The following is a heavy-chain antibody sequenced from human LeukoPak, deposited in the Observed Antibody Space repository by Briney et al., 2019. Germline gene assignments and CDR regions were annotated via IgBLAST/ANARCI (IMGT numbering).Heavy chain of an antibody. D-gene: IGHD2-21*02. CDR3: ARDMTYCGGDFYNLFDY. V-gene: IGHV3-66*01. J-gene: IGHJ4*02. CDR1: GFTVSSNY. Sequence: PGGSLRLSCAASGFTVSSNYMSWVRQAPGKGLEWVSVIYSGGSTYYADSVKGRFTISRDNSKNTLYLQMNSLRAEDTAVYYCARDMTYCGGDFYNLFDYWGQGTLVTVSS. CDR2: IYSGGST.